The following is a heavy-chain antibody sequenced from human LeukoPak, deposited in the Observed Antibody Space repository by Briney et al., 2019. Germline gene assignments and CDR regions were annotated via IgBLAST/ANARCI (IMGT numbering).Heavy chain of an antibody. D-gene: IGHD2-2*01. CDR1: GGSFSGYY. CDR2: INHSGST. J-gene: IGHJ4*02. V-gene: IGHV4-34*01. Sequence: PSETLSLTCAVYGGSFSGYYWSWIRQPPGKGLEWIGEINHSGSTNYNPSLKSRVTISVDTSKNQFSLKLSSVTAADTAVYYCARLLGYCSSTSCYLFFDYWGQGTLVTVSS. CDR3: ARLLGYCSSTSCYLFFDY.